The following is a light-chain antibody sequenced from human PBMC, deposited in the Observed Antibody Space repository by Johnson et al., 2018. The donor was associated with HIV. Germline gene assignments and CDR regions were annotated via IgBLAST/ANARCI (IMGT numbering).Light chain of an antibody. J-gene: IGLJ1*01. Sequence: VLTQPPSVSAASGQKVNISCSGSSSNIGNYYVSWYQHLPGTAPKLLIYDNNKRPSGIPDRFSGSKSGTSDTLGITGLQTGEEADDSVGTGYSSLRAGFFGTGTKVTVL. CDR3: GTGYSSLRAGF. CDR2: DNN. V-gene: IGLV1-51*01. CDR1: SSNIGNYY.